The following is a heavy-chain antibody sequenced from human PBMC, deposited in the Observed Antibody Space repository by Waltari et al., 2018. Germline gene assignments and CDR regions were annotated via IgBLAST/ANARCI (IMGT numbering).Heavy chain of an antibody. Sequence: QVQLQESGPGLVKPSETLSPTCDVSGYSINSGYYWGWIRQSPGKVLEWIVTIYHAGNTFYNPSLKSRVTISMDTSKNQFSLKLNSVTAADTAVYFCSRQVLGYCTSAACRRLESWGQGTLVTVSS. D-gene: IGHD2-2*03. CDR3: SRQVLGYCTSAACRRLES. CDR1: GYSINSGYY. J-gene: IGHJ4*02. V-gene: IGHV4-38-2*01. CDR2: IYHAGNT.